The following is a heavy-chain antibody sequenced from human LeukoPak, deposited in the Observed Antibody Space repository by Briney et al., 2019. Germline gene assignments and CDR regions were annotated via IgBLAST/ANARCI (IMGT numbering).Heavy chain of an antibody. CDR1: GGTFSSYA. D-gene: IGHD4-23*01. Sequence: SVKVSCKASGGTFSSYAISWVRQAPGQGLEWMGGIIPIFGTANYAQKFQGRVTITTDESTSTAYMELSSLRSEDTAVYYCARDPGGKVWGNWFDPWGQGILVTVSS. CDR2: IIPIFGTA. CDR3: ARDPGGKVWGNWFDP. J-gene: IGHJ5*02. V-gene: IGHV1-69*05.